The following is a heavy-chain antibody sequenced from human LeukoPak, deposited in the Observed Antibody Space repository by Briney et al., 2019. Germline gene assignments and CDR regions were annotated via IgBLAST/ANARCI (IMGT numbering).Heavy chain of an antibody. CDR3: AEDLEVGCSSTSCFFDY. CDR2: IRYDGSNK. J-gene: IGHJ4*02. Sequence: PGGSLRLSCAASGFTFSSYGMHWVRQAPGKGLEWVAFIRYDGSNKYYADSVKGRFTISRDNSKNTLYLQMNSLRAEDTAVYYCAEDLEVGCSSTSCFFDYWGQGTLVTVSS. D-gene: IGHD2-2*01. CDR1: GFTFSSYG. V-gene: IGHV3-30*02.